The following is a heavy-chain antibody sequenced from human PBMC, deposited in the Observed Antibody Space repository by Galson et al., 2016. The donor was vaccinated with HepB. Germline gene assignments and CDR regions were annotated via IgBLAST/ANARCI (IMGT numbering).Heavy chain of an antibody. V-gene: IGHV2-5*02. CDR1: GFSLSTSGVG. D-gene: IGHD3-9*01. J-gene: IGHJ4*02. CDR3: AHYYDTYY. Sequence: PALVKPTQTLTLTCTFSGFSLSTSGVGVGWIRQPPGKALEWLALIYWDDDKRYIPSLKSRLTITRDTSKNQVVLTMTNMDPADTATYYCAHYYDTYYWGQGTLVTVSS. CDR2: IYWDDDK.